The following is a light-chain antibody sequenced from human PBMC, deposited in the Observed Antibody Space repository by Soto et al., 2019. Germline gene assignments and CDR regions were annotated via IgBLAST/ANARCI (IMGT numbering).Light chain of an antibody. J-gene: IGKJ3*01. CDR3: KKYNSAPFT. CDR2: AAS. Sequence: DIQMTQSPSSLSASVGDRVTITCRASQGITNFLAWYQQKPGKVPKLLIYAASTLQSGVPSRFSGSGSGTDFTLTISSLQPEDVATYYCKKYNSAPFTFGPRTKVDIK. V-gene: IGKV1-27*01. CDR1: QGITNF.